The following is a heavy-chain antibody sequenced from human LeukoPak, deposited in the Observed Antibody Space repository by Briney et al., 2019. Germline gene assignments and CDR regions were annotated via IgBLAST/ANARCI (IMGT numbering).Heavy chain of an antibody. CDR1: GYTSTGYY. V-gene: IGHV1-2*02. CDR2: INPNSGGT. D-gene: IGHD5-24*01. Sequence: ASVKVSCKASGYTSTGYYMHWVRQAPGQGLEWRGWINPNSGGTNNAQKFQGRVTMTRDTSISTAYMELSRLRPDDTAVYYCARDTASGVMATTTHNWFDPWGQGTLVTVSS. CDR3: ARDTASGVMATTTHNWFDP. J-gene: IGHJ5*02.